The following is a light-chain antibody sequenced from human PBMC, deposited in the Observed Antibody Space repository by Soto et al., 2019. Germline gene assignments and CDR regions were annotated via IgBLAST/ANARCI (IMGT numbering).Light chain of an antibody. CDR1: QSVSSY. J-gene: IGKJ1*01. V-gene: IGKV3-20*01. CDR2: GAS. CDR3: QQYSRSPRT. Sequence: EIVLTQSPGTLSLSPGERATLSCRASQSVSSYLAWYQQKPGQAPRLLMKGASTRATGIPDRFSGSGSGTDFTLTINRLEPEDFAVYYCQQYSRSPRTFGQGTKVEIK.